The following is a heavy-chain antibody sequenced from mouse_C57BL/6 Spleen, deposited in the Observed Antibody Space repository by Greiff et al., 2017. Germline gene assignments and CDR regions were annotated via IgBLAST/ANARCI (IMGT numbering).Heavy chain of an antibody. CDR3: ARGPGAYVHAMDD. V-gene: IGHV5-16*01. D-gene: IGHD1-1*01. CDR2: INYDGSST. J-gene: IGHJ4*01. CDR1: GFTFSDYY. Sequence: EVQLVESEGGLVQPGSSMKLSCTASGFTFSDYYMAWVRQVPEKGLEWVANINYDGSSTYYLDSLKSRFIISRDNAKNILYLQMSSLKSEDTATYYCARGPGAYVHAMDDWGQGTSVTVSS.